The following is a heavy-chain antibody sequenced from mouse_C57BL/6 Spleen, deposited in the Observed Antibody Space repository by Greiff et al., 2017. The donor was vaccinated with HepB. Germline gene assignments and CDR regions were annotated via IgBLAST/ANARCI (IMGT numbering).Heavy chain of an antibody. CDR3: AIYSHWYFDV. CDR1: GYSITSGYY. J-gene: IGHJ1*03. D-gene: IGHD2-12*01. Sequence: ESGPGLVKPSQSLSLTCSVTGYSITSGYYWNWIRQFPGNKLEWMGYISYDGSNNYNPSLKNRISITRDTSKNQFFLKLNSVTTEDTATYYCAIYSHWYFDVWGTGTTVTVSS. V-gene: IGHV3-6*01. CDR2: ISYDGSN.